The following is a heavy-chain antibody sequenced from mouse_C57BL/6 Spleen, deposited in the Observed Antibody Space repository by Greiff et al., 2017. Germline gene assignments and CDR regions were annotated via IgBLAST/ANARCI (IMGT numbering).Heavy chain of an antibody. J-gene: IGHJ3*01. V-gene: IGHV10-3*01. CDR2: IRSKSSNYAT. D-gene: IGHD1-1*01. Sequence: EVQLVESGGGLVQPKGSLKLSCAASGFTFNTYAMHWVRQAPGKGLEWVARIRSKSSNYATYYADSVKDRFTISRDDSQSMLYLQMNNLKTEDTAMYYCVRDAHYGSSYVWFAYWGQGTLVTVSA. CDR3: VRDAHYGSSYVWFAY. CDR1: GFTFNTYA.